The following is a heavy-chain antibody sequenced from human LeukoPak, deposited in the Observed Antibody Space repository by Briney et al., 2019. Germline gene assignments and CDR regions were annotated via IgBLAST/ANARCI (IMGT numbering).Heavy chain of an antibody. J-gene: IGHJ4*02. CDR3: AKVREIMFRGPQDY. CDR2: ISYDGNNK. CDR1: GFSFSNYG. V-gene: IGHV3-30*18. D-gene: IGHD3-16*01. Sequence: GGSLRLSCVASGFSFSNYGMHWVRQAPGKGLEWVAVISYDGNNKYHADSVKGRFTISRDNSQNTLYLQMDSLRPDDTVVYYCAKVREIMFRGPQDYWGQGTLVTVSS.